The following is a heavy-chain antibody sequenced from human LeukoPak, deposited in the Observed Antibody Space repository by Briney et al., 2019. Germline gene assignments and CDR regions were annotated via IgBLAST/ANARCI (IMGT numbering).Heavy chain of an antibody. Sequence: GGSLRLSCAASGFTFSDYTMSWIRQAPGKGLEWISAISSSGNIVFYADSIKGRFTISWDNAQSSLYLQMSSLKAEDTAVYYCARRLGAWGQGTLVTVSS. CDR1: GFTFSDYT. CDR3: ARRLGA. V-gene: IGHV3-11*01. J-gene: IGHJ5*02. CDR2: ISSSGNIV. D-gene: IGHD7-27*01.